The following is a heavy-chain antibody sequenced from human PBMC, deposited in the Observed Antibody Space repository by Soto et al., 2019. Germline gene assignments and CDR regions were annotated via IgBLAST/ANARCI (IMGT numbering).Heavy chain of an antibody. CDR2: IIPIFGTA. CDR1: GGTFSSYA. Sequence: SVKVSCKASGGTFSSYAISWVRQAPGQGLEWMGGIIPIFGTANYAQKFQGRVTITADESTSTAYMELSSLRSEDTAVYYCARLVGATTAALDYWGQGTLVTVSS. D-gene: IGHD1-26*01. CDR3: ARLVGATTAALDY. V-gene: IGHV1-69*13. J-gene: IGHJ4*02.